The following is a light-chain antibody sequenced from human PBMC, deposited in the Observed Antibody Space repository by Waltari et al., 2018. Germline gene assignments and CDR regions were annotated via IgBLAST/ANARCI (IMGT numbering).Light chain of an antibody. CDR2: KVN. V-gene: IGLV2-14*01. Sequence: QSALTQPASVSGSPGQSITISCTGTSSDVGFYDFVSWFQQHPGKAPKVLIYKVNNRHSGVSNRFSGSKSDNTASLTISGLQAEDEADYYCSSYTRRSYWVFGGGTQLTVL. J-gene: IGLJ3*02. CDR1: SSDVGFYDF. CDR3: SSYTRRSYWV.